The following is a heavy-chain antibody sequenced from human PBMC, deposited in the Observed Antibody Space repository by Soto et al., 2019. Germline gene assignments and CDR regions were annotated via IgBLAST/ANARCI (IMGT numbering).Heavy chain of an antibody. D-gene: IGHD3-3*01. J-gene: IGHJ6*02. V-gene: IGHV3-30*03. CDR2: ISYDGSNK. CDR3: AGQPIRITIFGVGDYYYGMDV. CDR1: GFTFSSYG. Sequence: PGGSLRLSCAASGFTFSSYGMHWVRQAPGKGLKWVAVISYDGSNKYYADSVKGRFTISRDNSKNTLYLQMNSLRAEDTAVYYCAGQPIRITIFGVGDYYYGMDVWGQGTTVTVSS.